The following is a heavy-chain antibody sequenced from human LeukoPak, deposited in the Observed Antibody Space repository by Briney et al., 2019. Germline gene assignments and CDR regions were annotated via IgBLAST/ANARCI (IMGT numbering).Heavy chain of an antibody. D-gene: IGHD6-13*01. CDR3: ARKRLYSSSWYGQNWFDP. CDR2: IYYSGST. J-gene: IGHJ5*02. CDR1: GGSISSGGYY. Sequence: SETLSLTCTVSGGSISSGGYYWSWIRQHPGKGLEWIGYIYYSGSTYYNPSLKSRVTISVDTSKNQFSLKLSSVTAADTAVYYCARKRLYSSSWYGQNWFDPWGQETLVTVSS. V-gene: IGHV4-31*03.